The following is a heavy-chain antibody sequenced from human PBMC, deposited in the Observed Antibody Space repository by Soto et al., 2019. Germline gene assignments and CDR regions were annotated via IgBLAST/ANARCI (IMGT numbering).Heavy chain of an antibody. CDR3: ARDLLNYDILTGLDY. D-gene: IGHD3-9*01. CDR1: GFTFSNYA. V-gene: IGHV3-23*01. CDR2: ITGSGGDT. J-gene: IGHJ4*02. Sequence: GGSLRLSCAASGFTFSNYAMSWVRQSPGKGLEWVSAITGSGGDTYHADSVKGRFTISRDNSKNTLYLQMNSLRAEDTAVYYCARDLLNYDILTGLDYWGQGTLVTVSS.